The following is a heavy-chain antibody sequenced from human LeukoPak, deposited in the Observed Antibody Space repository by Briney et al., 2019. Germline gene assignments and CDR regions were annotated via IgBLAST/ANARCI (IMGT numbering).Heavy chain of an antibody. CDR1: GFTFSSYS. V-gene: IGHV3-30*03. J-gene: IGHJ5*02. Sequence: GGSLRLSCAASGFTFSSYSMNWVRQAPGKGLEWVAVISYDGSNKYYVDSVKGRFTISRDNSKNTLYLQMNSLRAEDTAVYYCARSIMIFGVARGLGDWFDPWGQGILVTVSS. CDR3: ARSIMIFGVARGLGDWFDP. D-gene: IGHD3-3*01. CDR2: ISYDGSNK.